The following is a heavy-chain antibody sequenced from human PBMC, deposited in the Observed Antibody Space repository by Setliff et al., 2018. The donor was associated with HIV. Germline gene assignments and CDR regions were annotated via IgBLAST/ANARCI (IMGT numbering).Heavy chain of an antibody. CDR2: IYYSGST. J-gene: IGHJ5*02. Sequence: SETLSLTCTVSGGSISSYYWSWIRQPPGKGLEWIGYIYYSGSTNYNPSLKSRVTISVDTSKNQFSLKLSSVTAADTAVYYYASLLGYCSGGSCYSGWFDPWGQGTLVTVSS. V-gene: IGHV4-59*01. CDR3: ASLLGYCSGGSCYSGWFDP. CDR1: GGSISSYY. D-gene: IGHD2-15*01.